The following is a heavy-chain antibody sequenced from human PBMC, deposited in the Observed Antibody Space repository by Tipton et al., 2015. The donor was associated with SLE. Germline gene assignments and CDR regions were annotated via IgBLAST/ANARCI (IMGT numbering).Heavy chain of an antibody. CDR2: IYPGDSDT. CDR3: ARQFCSGNDCHEHFDH. D-gene: IGHD2-15*01. CDR1: GYYFTSYW. Sequence: QLVQSGAEVKKPGESLKISCKGSGYYFTSYWIGWVRQMPGKGLEWMGIIYPGDSDTRYNPSVQGQVTISTDRSINTAYLQWSSLKASATATYYCARQFCSGNDCHEHFDHWGQGTLVTVSS. J-gene: IGHJ1*01. V-gene: IGHV5-51*01.